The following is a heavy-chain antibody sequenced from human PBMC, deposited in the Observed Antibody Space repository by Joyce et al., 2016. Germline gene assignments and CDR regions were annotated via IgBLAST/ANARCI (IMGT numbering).Heavy chain of an antibody. CDR1: NGSINSGSYS. V-gene: IGHV4-30-2*01. D-gene: IGHD1/OR15-1a*01. CDR2: ISRADTT. Sequence: QLQLQESGSGLVKPSQTLSLNCTVSNGSINSGSYSWSWIRQPPEKGLEWIGYISRADTTYYSPSLKSRLTIAVDRSLNQVAVKQTSVTAADTALYYGARGPWNNAFEVWGQGTMVTVSS. J-gene: IGHJ3*01. CDR3: ARGPWNNAFEV.